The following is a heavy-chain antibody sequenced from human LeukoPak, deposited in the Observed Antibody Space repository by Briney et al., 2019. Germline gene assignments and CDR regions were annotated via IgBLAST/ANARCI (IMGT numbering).Heavy chain of an antibody. Sequence: SETLSLTCAVSGGSISSGYWWSWVRQPPGKGLEWIGEISHAGSTNYNPSLKSRVTISLDKSKNQFSLKLTSVTAADTAVYYCARNGYYSADYWGQGTLVTVSS. V-gene: IGHV4-4*02. CDR1: GGSISSGYW. CDR2: ISHAGST. CDR3: ARNGYYSADY. J-gene: IGHJ4*02. D-gene: IGHD4-17*01.